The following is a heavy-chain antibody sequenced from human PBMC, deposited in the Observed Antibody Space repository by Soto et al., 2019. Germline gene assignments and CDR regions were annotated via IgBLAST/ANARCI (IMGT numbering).Heavy chain of an antibody. J-gene: IGHJ5*02. CDR2: ISAYNGDT. D-gene: IGHD7-27*01. Sequence: GSVKVSCKASGYTFTNYGITWVRQAPGQGLEWMGWISAYNGDTHYTQRLQGRVTMTTDTSTSTAYMELRGLRSDDTAVYYCARRNLTGEYNWFDPWGQGTLVTVSS. CDR1: GYTFTNYG. V-gene: IGHV1-18*01. CDR3: ARRNLTGEYNWFDP.